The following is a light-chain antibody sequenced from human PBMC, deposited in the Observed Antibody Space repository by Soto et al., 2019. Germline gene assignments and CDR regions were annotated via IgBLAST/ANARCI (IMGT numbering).Light chain of an antibody. Sequence: QSVLTQPPSVSAASGQKVTISCSGSSSNIGNNYVSWYQQLPGTAPKLLIYDNNKRPSGIPDRFSCSKSGTSATLGITGLQTGDEADYYCGTWDSSLSALVFGGGTKVTVL. J-gene: IGLJ3*02. V-gene: IGLV1-51*01. CDR1: SSNIGNNY. CDR2: DNN. CDR3: GTWDSSLSALV.